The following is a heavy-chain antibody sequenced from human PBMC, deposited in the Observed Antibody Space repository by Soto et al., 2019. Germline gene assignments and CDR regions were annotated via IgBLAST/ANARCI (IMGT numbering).Heavy chain of an antibody. D-gene: IGHD2-21*02. J-gene: IGHJ6*02. Sequence: QITLKESGPTLVKPTQTLTLTCTFSGFSLNTGGLGVGWIRQPPGKALEWLALIYWDNDKRYSPSLKSRLTITKDTSNTQVVLTMTNMDPVDAATYYCVHSRCGGDCLQSYSSHYYYGMDVWGQGTTVTVSS. CDR2: IYWDNDK. CDR3: VHSRCGGDCLQSYSSHYYYGMDV. CDR1: GFSLNTGGLG. V-gene: IGHV2-5*02.